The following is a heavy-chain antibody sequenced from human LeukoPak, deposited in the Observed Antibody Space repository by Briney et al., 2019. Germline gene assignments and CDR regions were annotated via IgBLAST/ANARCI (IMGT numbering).Heavy chain of an antibody. CDR1: GYTFTNDV. J-gene: IGHJ4*02. Sequence: ASVKVSCKASGYTFTNDVVHWVRQAPGQRPEWMGWINAGNGDTKYSQNFQGRVTITRDTSASTAYMELSSLTSEDTALYYCARDDCGDTCYPGGYWGQGTLVTVSS. CDR3: ARDDCGDTCYPGGY. D-gene: IGHD2-21*01. CDR2: INAGNGDT. V-gene: IGHV1-3*01.